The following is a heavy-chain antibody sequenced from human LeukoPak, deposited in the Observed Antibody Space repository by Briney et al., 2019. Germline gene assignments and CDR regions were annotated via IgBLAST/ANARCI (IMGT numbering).Heavy chain of an antibody. J-gene: IGHJ4*02. V-gene: IGHV2-70*01. CDR1: GFSLITSGMC. CDR3: ARISAYGDYYFDY. D-gene: IGHD4-17*01. Sequence: ESGPALVKPTQTLTLTCTFSGFSLITSGMCVSWIRQPPGKALEWLALIDWNDDKYYSTSLKARLTISKDTFKNQVVLTMTNMDPVDTATYYCARISAYGDYYFDYWGQGTLVTVSS. CDR2: IDWNDDK.